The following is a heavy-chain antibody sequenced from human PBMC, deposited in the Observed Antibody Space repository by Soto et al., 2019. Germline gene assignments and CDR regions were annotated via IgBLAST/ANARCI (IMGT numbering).Heavy chain of an antibody. D-gene: IGHD6-13*01. J-gene: IGHJ6*02. CDR2: ISWNSETI. V-gene: IGHV3-9*01. CDR1: GFTFEDYA. CDR3: AKDTKSRRTSSWFGWYGMDV. Sequence: EVQLVESGGGLVQPGRSLRLSCAASGFTFEDYAMHWVRRAPGRGLEWVSSISWNSETIAYADSVKGRFTISRDNAKNSVYVQMNSLRSEDTALYYCAKDTKSRRTSSWFGWYGMDVWGQGTTVTVSS.